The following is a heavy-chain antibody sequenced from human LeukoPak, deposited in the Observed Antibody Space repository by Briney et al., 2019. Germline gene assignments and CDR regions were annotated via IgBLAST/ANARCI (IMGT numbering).Heavy chain of an antibody. D-gene: IGHD4/OR15-4a*01. J-gene: IGHJ4*02. CDR2: IDISGDST. Sequence: GGSLRLSCAASGFTFSGHAMCWVRQAPGRGLGWVSSIDISGDSTSYADSVKGRFTISRDNSKNTLLLQMDSLRAEDSAIYYCANEIRPNDYWGQGTLVTVSS. CDR1: GFTFSGHA. CDR3: ANEIRPNDY. V-gene: IGHV3-23*05.